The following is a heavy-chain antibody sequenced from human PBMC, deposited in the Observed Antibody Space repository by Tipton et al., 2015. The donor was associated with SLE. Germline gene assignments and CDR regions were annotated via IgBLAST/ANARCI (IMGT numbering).Heavy chain of an antibody. CDR3: ARAAAGNSEYFDY. CDR2: IYNSGGT. CDR1: GGSISRGTYY. D-gene: IGHD6-25*01. V-gene: IGHV4-31*03. Sequence: TLSLTCIVSGGSISRGTYYWSWIRQHPGKGPEWIGYIYNSGGTYYNPSLKSRVTISIDTSKNQFSLKVNSVTAADTALYYCARAAAGNSEYFDYWGHGTLVTVSS. J-gene: IGHJ4*01.